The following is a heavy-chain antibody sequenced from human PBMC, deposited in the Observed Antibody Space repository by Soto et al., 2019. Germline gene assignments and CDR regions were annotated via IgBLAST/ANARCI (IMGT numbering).Heavy chain of an antibody. Sequence: GGSLRLSCAASGFTFSSYRMSWVRQAPGKGLEWVANIKQDGSEKYYVDSVKGRFTISRDNAKNSLYLQMNSLRAEDTAVYYCARVYSSSWSGGFYYYYYGMDVWGQGTTVTV. CDR1: GFTFSSYR. V-gene: IGHV3-7*03. D-gene: IGHD6-13*01. J-gene: IGHJ6*02. CDR2: IKQDGSEK. CDR3: ARVYSSSWSGGFYYYYYGMDV.